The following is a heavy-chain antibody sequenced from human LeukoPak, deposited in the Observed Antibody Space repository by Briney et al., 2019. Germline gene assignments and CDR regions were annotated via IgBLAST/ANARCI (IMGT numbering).Heavy chain of an antibody. J-gene: IGHJ4*02. CDR3: AKAGYTTSWDFDY. CDR2: ISGSGGST. Sequence: GGSLRLSCAASGFTFSSYAMSWVRQAPGKGLEWVLSISGSGGSTYYADSVKGRFTIPRDNSKNTLYLQMNSLRAEDTAVYYCAKAGYTTSWDFDYWGQGTLVTVSS. CDR1: GFTFSSYA. V-gene: IGHV3-23*01. D-gene: IGHD6-13*01.